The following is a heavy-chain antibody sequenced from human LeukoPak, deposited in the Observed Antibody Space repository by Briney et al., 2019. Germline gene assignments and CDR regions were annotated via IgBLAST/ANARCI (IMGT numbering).Heavy chain of an antibody. CDR1: GFTVSSDY. CDR3: GRVGDGYNDNY. D-gene: IGHD5-24*01. V-gene: IGHV3-66*01. CDR2: ISSGGST. J-gene: IGHJ4*02. Sequence: GGSLRLSCAASGFTVSSDYMGWVRQAPEKGLEWVSLISSGGSTYYADSLKGRFTVSRDNSKNTLYLQMNSLRAEDTAAYYCGRVGDGYNDNYWGQGTLVTVSS.